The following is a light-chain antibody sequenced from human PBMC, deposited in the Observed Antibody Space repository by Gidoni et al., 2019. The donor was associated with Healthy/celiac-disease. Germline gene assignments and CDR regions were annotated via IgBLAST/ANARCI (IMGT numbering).Light chain of an antibody. CDR2: VAS. CDR3: QQWGS. CDR1: QSVSSSY. Sequence: EILLTQSPRTLSLHPGERATLSRRASQSVSSSYLAWYQQKPGQAPRLLIYVASSRATGIPDRFSGSGSGTDFTLTISRLEPEYFAVYYCQQWGSFGQGTKLEIK. J-gene: IGKJ2*01. V-gene: IGKV3-20*01.